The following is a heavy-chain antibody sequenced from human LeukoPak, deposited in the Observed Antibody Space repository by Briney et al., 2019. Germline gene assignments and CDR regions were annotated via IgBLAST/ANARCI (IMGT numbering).Heavy chain of an antibody. CDR2: IYYSGST. D-gene: IGHD6-13*01. V-gene: IGHV4-39*01. Sequence: SEALSLTCTVSGGSISSSSYYWGWIRQPPGKGLEWIGSIYYSGSTYYNPSLKSRVTISVDTSKNQFSLKLSSVTAADTAVYYCASRIAAADYYFDYWGQGPLVTVSS. J-gene: IGHJ4*02. CDR3: ASRIAAADYYFDY. CDR1: GGSISSSSYY.